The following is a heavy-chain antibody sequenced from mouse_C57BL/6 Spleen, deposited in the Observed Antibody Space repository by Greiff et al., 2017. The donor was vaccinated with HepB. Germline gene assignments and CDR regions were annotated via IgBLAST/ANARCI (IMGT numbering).Heavy chain of an antibody. CDR1: GFTFSSYA. CDR3: ARGYSNYVRVFAY. V-gene: IGHV5-4*03. D-gene: IGHD2-5*01. J-gene: IGHJ3*01. CDR2: ISDGGSYT. Sequence: DVMLVESGGGLVKPGGSLKLSCAASGFTFSSYAMSWVRQTPEKRLEWVATISDGGSYTYYPDNVKGRFTISRDNAKNNLYLQMSHLKSEDTAMYYCARGYSNYVRVFAYWGQGTLVTVSA.